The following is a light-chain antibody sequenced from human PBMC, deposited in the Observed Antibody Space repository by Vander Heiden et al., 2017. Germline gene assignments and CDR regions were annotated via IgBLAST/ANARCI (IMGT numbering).Light chain of an antibody. V-gene: IGKV1-39*01. Sequence: IQLTQSPSSLSASVGDRVTITCRASQSISGYLSWCQQKPGKAPNLLIYAASTLQSGVPSRFSGSGSGTEFTLTISSLQPEDFATYYCQQSYSTPYTFGQGTKLEIK. J-gene: IGKJ2*01. CDR3: QQSYSTPYT. CDR1: QSISGY. CDR2: AAS.